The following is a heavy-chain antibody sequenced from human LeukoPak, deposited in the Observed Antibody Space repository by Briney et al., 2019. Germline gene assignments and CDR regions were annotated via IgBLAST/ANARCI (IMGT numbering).Heavy chain of an antibody. Sequence: SETLSLTCAVYGGSFSGYYWSWIRQPPGKGLEWIGEINHSGSTNYNPSLKSRVTISVDTSKNQFSLKLSSVTAADTAAYYCARGRYYYDSSGSRFDPWGQGTLVTVSS. J-gene: IGHJ5*02. CDR1: GGSFSGYY. D-gene: IGHD3-22*01. CDR3: ARGRYYYDSSGSRFDP. V-gene: IGHV4-34*01. CDR2: INHSGST.